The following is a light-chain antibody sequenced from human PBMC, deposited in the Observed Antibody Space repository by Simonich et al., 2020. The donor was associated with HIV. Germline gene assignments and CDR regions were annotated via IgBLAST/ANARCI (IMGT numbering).Light chain of an antibody. Sequence: EIVMTQSPATLSVSPGDPATLSCRASQSVSSHLAWYQQKPGQAPRLLIYDASNRAAGIPARFSGSGSGTDFTLTISSLEPEDFAVYYCQQRSNWLTFGGGTKVEIK. CDR1: QSVSSH. CDR3: QQRSNWLT. J-gene: IGKJ4*01. V-gene: IGKV3-11*01. CDR2: DAS.